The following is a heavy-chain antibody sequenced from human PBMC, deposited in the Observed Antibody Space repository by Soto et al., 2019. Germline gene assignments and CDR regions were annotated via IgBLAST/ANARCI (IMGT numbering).Heavy chain of an antibody. Sequence: EVQLVESGGGLVQPGRSLRLSCTVSGFTFENYAISWVRQAPGKGLEWVGLIRNQSYSGATEYAASFKGRFTVSRDDSKNIAYLQMSSLKSEDSAVYYCTTAASPNVAYFFDSWGQGTLVTVSS. CDR3: TTAASPNVAYFFDS. V-gene: IGHV3-49*04. J-gene: IGHJ4*02. CDR1: GFTFENYA. CDR2: IRNQSYSGAT. D-gene: IGHD3-10*01.